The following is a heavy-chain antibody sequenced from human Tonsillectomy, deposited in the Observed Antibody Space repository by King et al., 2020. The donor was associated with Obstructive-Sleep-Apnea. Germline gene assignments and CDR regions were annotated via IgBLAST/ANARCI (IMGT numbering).Heavy chain of an antibody. Sequence: VQLVESGAEVKKPGESLRISCKGSGYSFTIYWISWVRQMPGKGLEWMGRIDPSDSYTNYSPSFQGHVTISADKSISTAYLQWSSLKASDTAMYYCARLKPADYYYYGMDVWGQGTTVTVSS. CDR2: IDPSDSYT. D-gene: IGHD2-2*01. J-gene: IGHJ6*02. CDR3: ARLKPADYYYYGMDV. V-gene: IGHV5-10-1*01. CDR1: GYSFTIYW.